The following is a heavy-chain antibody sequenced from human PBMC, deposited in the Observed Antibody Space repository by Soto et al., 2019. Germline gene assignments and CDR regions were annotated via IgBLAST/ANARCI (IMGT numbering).Heavy chain of an antibody. CDR1: GASISSGDYA. D-gene: IGHD3-16*01. CDR2: IYNSGGS. CDR3: PRGDKNNDDYVDR. V-gene: IGHV4-30-2*01. J-gene: IGHJ5*02. Sequence: QLQLQESGSGLVKPSQTLSLTCVVSGASISSGDYACNWVRQPPGKGLACLGYIYNSGGSYYNPSLKGRVTISLDRSRDHFSMRLNSVTAADVALYFCPRGDKNNDDYVDRLGQGSLVPGPS.